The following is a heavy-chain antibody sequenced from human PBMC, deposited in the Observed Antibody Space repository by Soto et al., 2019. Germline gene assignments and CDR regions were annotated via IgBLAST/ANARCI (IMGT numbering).Heavy chain of an antibody. CDR1: GFTFGDYA. Sequence: PGGSLRLSCTTSGFTFGDYALSWVRQAPGKGLEWVGFIRRNAYGGRTDYAASVKGRFTISRDDSKSIAYLQMNSLRTEDTALYYRTRASSLDFDFWGQGTLVTVSS. CDR3: TRASSLDFDF. J-gene: IGHJ4*02. D-gene: IGHD3-16*01. CDR2: IRRNAYGGRT. V-gene: IGHV3-49*04.